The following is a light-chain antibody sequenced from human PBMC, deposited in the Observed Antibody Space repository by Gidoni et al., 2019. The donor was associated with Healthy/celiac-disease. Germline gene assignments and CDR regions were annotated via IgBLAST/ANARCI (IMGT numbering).Light chain of an antibody. V-gene: IGKV3-15*01. CDR1: QSVSSN. J-gene: IGKJ1*01. Sequence: EIVMTQSPATLSVSPGERATLSCRAGQSVSSNFAWYQQKPGQAPRLLIYGASTRATGIPASFSGSGSGTEFTLTISSRQSEDFAVYYCHQYNNWPPATFGQXTKVEIK. CDR2: GAS. CDR3: HQYNNWPPAT.